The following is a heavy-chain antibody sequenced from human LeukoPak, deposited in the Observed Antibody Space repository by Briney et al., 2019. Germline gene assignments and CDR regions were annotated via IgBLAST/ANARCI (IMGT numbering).Heavy chain of an antibody. CDR1: GGSFSGYY. Sequence: SETLSLICAVYGGSFSGYYWSWIRQPPGKGLEWIGEINHRGSTNYHPSLKSRVTISVDTSKNQFSLKLSSVTAADTAVYYCASRAQSGYYDSGGYPTYRYYFDYWGQGTLVTVSS. CDR3: ASRAQSGYYDSGGYPTYRYYFDY. V-gene: IGHV4-34*01. J-gene: IGHJ4*02. D-gene: IGHD3-22*01. CDR2: INHRGST.